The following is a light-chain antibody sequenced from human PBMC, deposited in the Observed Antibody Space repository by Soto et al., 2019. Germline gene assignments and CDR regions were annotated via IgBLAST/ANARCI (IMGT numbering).Light chain of an antibody. CDR2: RAS. CDR1: QTINRY. CDR3: QHYNSYSEA. V-gene: IGKV1-5*03. J-gene: IGKJ1*01. Sequence: DIQVTQSPSTLSAFVVDTVTISCRTSQTINRYLAWYQHTPGKAPKLLIYRASTLEIGVPSRFSGSGSGTEFTLTISSLQPDDFATYYCQHYNSYSEAFGQGTKVDIK.